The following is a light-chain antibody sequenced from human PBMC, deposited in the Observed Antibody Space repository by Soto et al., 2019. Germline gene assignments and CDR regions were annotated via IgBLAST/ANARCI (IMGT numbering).Light chain of an antibody. CDR1: QSISSY. J-gene: IGKJ2*01. Sequence: DIQMTQSPSSLSASVGKRVTITCQASQSISSYLNWYQQKPGKAPKLLIYAASTLQSGVPSKFSGSGSGTDFTLTINSLQPEDFATYYCQQSYSTPYTFGQGTKLEIK. CDR3: QQSYSTPYT. CDR2: AAS. V-gene: IGKV1-39*01.